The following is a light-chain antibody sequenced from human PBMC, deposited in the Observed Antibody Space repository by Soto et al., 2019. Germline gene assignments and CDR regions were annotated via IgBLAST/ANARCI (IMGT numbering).Light chain of an antibody. CDR3: QQYNNWPRT. CDR1: QSVSSN. V-gene: IGKV3-15*01. Sequence: EIVMTQSPATLSVSPGERATLSCRASQSVSSNLAWYQQKPGQAPRPLIYGASTRATGIPARFSGSGSGTEFTLTISSLQSEDFGVYYCQQYNNWPRTFGQGTKVEIK. J-gene: IGKJ1*01. CDR2: GAS.